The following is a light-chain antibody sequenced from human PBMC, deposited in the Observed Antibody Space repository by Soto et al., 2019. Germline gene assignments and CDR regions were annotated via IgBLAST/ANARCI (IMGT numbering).Light chain of an antibody. CDR2: DVS. J-gene: IGLJ2*01. V-gene: IGLV2-14*01. CDR3: SSYTSSSSLDVV. CDR1: SSDVGGYNY. Sequence: QSALTQPASVSGSPGQSITISCTGTSSDVGGYNYVSWYQQHPGKAPKLMIYDVSNRPSGVSKRFSGSKSGNTASLTISGLQAKDESDYYCSSYTSSSSLDVVFGGGTKLTVL.